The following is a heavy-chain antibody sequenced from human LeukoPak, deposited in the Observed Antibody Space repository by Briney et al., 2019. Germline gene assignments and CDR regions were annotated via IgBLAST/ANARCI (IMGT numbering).Heavy chain of an antibody. V-gene: IGHV3-13*04. CDR1: EFTFKTYD. CDR3: IRESNYYDSSTSPGYFDL. J-gene: IGHJ2*01. CDR2: IDTAGGT. D-gene: IGHD3-22*01. Sequence: GGSRRLSCAASEFTFKTYDRHWVRQVTGEGLEWVSAIDTAGGTYYPGSVKGRFTISRENTKNSLYLQMNSLRAGDTAVYYCIRESNYYDSSTSPGYFDLWGRGTLVTVSS.